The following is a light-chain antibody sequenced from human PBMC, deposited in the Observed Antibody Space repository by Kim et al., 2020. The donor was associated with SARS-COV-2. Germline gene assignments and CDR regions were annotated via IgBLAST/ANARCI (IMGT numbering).Light chain of an antibody. CDR2: RNN. J-gene: IGLJ3*02. Sequence: QSVLTQPASVSGAPGQRVTISCTGTSSNIGAGYDVHWYQQLPGTAPKLLIYRNNNRPSGVPDRFSGSKSGTSASPTITGLRAEDEADFYCQSFDSSLTVVFGGGTQLTVL. CDR1: SSNIGAGYD. V-gene: IGLV1-40*01. CDR3: QSFDSSLTVV.